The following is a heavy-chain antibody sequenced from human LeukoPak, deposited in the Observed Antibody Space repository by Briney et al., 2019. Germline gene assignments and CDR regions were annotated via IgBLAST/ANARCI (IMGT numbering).Heavy chain of an antibody. V-gene: IGHV1-2*02. CDR2: INPNSGGT. CDR3: ARASERSFWSGFLDV. D-gene: IGHD3-3*01. CDR1: GYTFTGYY. J-gene: IGHJ6*04. Sequence: ASVKVSCKASGYTFTGYYMHWVRQAPGQGLEWMGWINPNSGGTNYAQNFQDRVTMTRDTSISTAYMGLSRLRSDDTAVYYCARASERSFWSGFLDVWGKGTTVTVSS.